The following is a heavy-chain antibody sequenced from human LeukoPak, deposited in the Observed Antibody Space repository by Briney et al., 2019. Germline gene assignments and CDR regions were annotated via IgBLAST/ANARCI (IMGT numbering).Heavy chain of an antibody. CDR3: ARSGSSGKVY. Sequence: GGSLRLSCAASGFTFSSYEMNWVRQAPGKGLEWVSYISSSGSTIYYADSVKGRFTISRDNAKNSLYLQMNSLRAEDTAVYYCARSGSSGKVYWGQGTLVTVSS. CDR1: GFTFSSYE. CDR2: ISSSGSTI. D-gene: IGHD6-19*01. J-gene: IGHJ4*02. V-gene: IGHV3-48*03.